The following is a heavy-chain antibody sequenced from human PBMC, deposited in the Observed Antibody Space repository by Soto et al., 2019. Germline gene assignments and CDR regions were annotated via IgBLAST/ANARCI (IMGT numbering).Heavy chain of an antibody. D-gene: IGHD2-2*02. CDR2: ISSNGGST. CDR1: GFTFSSYA. Sequence: GGSLRLSCAASGFTFSSYAMHWVRQAPGKGLEYVSAISSNGGSTYYANSVKGRFTISRDNSKNTLYLQMGSLRAEDMAVYYCAREPISTRCYRKLDYWGQGTLVTVSS. V-gene: IGHV3-64*01. J-gene: IGHJ4*02. CDR3: AREPISTRCYRKLDY.